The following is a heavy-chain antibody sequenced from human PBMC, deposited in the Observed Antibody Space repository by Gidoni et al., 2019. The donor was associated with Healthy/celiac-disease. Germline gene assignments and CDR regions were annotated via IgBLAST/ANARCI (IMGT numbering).Heavy chain of an antibody. CDR1: GFTFSSYA. V-gene: IGHV3-23*01. D-gene: IGHD4-17*01. CDR2: ISGSGGST. Sequence: EVQLFESGVGLVQPGGSLRLSFAASGFTFSSYAMSWVRQTPGKGLEWGSAISGSGGSTYYADSVKGRFTISRDNSKNTLYLQMNRRRAEDTAVYYCAKEPVTTSWGQGTLVTVSS. J-gene: IGHJ5*02. CDR3: AKEPVTTS.